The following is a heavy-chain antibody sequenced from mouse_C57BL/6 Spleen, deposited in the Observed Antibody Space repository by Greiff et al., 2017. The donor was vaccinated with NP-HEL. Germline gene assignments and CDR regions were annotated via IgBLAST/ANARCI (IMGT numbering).Heavy chain of an antibody. V-gene: IGHV3-6*01. D-gene: IGHD2-3*01. Sequence: EVKLMESGPGLVKPSQSLSLTCSVTGYSITSGYYWNWIRQSPGNKLEWMGYISYDGSNNYNPSLKNRISITRDTSKNQFFLKLNSVTTEDTATYYCARRGWLHGGFAYWGQGTLVTVSA. CDR2: ISYDGSN. CDR3: ARRGWLHGGFAY. CDR1: GYSITSGYY. J-gene: IGHJ3*01.